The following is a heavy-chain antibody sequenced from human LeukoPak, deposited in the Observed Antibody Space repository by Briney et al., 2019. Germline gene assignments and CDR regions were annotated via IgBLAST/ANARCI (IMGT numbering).Heavy chain of an antibody. D-gene: IGHD6-13*01. CDR1: GYTFTSYD. J-gene: IGHJ6*03. CDR2: MNPNSGNT. Sequence: ASVKVSCKASGYTFTSYDINWVRQATGQGLEWMGGMNPNSGNTGYAQKFQGRVTMTRNTSISTAYMELSSLRSEDTAVYYCASYSSSPTGYYYYMDVWGKGTTVTVSS. CDR3: ASYSSSPTGYYYYMDV. V-gene: IGHV1-8*01.